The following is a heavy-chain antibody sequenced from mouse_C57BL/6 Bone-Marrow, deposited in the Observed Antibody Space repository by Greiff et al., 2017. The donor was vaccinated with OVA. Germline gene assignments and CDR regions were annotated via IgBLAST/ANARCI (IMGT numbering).Heavy chain of an antibody. Sequence: QVQLQQPGAELVKPGASVKLSCKASGYTFTSYWMHWVKQRPGQGLEWIGMINPNSGSTNYNEKFKSKATLTVDKSSSTAYMQLSSLTSEDSAVYDCAGLGLHSGSSYFDYGGQGTALTVSS. V-gene: IGHV1-64*01. CDR1: GYTFTSYW. J-gene: IGHJ2*01. CDR3: AGLGLHSGSSYFDY. CDR2: INPNSGST. D-gene: IGHD1-1*01.